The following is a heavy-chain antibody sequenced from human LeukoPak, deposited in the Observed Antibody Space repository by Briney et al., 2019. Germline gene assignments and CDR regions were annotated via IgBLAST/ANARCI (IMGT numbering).Heavy chain of an antibody. CDR1: GLTFSGRW. Sequence: GGSLRLSCAASGLTFSGRWMSWLRQAPGKGLEWVANINQDGTDKYYVDSVKGRFTISRDNAKNSLYLQMNSLRAEDTAVYYCAREIVGTHKSRFDPWGQGTLVTVSS. J-gene: IGHJ5*02. CDR3: AREIVGTHKSRFDP. CDR2: INQDGTDK. D-gene: IGHD1-26*01. V-gene: IGHV3-7*03.